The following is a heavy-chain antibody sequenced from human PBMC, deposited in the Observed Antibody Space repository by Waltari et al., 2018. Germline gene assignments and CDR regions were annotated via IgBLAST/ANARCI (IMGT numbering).Heavy chain of an antibody. Sequence: QVQLVQSGAEVKKPGSSVKVSCKASGGTFSSYAISWVRQAPGQGLEWMGRTIPIFGQANHAQKCQGRGTITADKSTSTAYMELSSLRSEDTAVYYCARGHSYYCGGDCSVLWGQGTLVTVSS. J-gene: IGHJ4*02. D-gene: IGHD2-21*01. CDR1: GGTFSSYA. V-gene: IGHV1-69*04. CDR2: TIPIFGQA. CDR3: ARGHSYYCGGDCSVL.